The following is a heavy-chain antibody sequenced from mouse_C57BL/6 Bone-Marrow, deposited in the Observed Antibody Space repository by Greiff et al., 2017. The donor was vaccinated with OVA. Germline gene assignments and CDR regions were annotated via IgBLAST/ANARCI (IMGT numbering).Heavy chain of an antibody. CDR3: ARGSPSFAY. J-gene: IGHJ3*01. CDR1: GYTFTSYW. V-gene: IGHV1-64*01. CDR2: IHPNSGST. Sequence: QVQLQQPGAELVKPGASVKLSCKASGYTFTSYWMHWVKQRPGQGLEWIGMIHPNSGSTNYNEKFKSKATLTVDKSTRTAYMQHSSLTSEDSAVYYGARGSPSFAYWGKGTLVTVAA. D-gene: IGHD6-1*01.